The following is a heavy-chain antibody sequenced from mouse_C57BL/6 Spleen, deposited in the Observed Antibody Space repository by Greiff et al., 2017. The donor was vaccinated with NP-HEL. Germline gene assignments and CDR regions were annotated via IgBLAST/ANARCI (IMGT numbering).Heavy chain of an antibody. J-gene: IGHJ3*01. CDR3: TRDGGLRSFAY. D-gene: IGHD2-4*01. CDR1: GFTFSSYA. CDR2: ISSGGDYI. V-gene: IGHV5-9-1*02. Sequence: EVKLMESGEGLVKPGGSLKLSCAASGFTFSSYAMSWVRQTPEKRLEWVAYISSGGDYIYYADTVKGRFTISRDNARNTLYLQMSSLKSEDTAMYYCTRDGGLRSFAYWGQGTLVTVSA.